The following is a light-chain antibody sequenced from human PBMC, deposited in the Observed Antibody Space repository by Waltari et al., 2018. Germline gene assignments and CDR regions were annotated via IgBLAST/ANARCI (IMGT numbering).Light chain of an antibody. CDR3: SAWDGSLKGVL. J-gene: IGLJ2*01. V-gene: IGLV1-44*01. CDR1: NSNVGDNT. CDR2: RNN. Sequence: QSVLTQPPSASGTPGQRVTISCSGSNSNVGDNTVTWYQQLPGTAPKLLIHRNNERPPGVPDRFSGSKSGTSASLAISGLQSEDEADYYCSAWDGSLKGVLFGGGTKLTVL.